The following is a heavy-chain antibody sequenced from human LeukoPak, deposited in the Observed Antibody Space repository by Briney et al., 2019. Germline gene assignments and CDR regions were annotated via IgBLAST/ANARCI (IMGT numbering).Heavy chain of an antibody. D-gene: IGHD2-2*01. CDR3: ARGRISSTEFDY. Sequence: SETLSLTCAVYGGSFSGYYWSWIRQPPGKGLEWIGEINRRGSTNYNPSLKSRVTISVDTSKNQFSLKLSSVTAADTAVYYCARGRISSTEFDYWGQGTLVTVSS. J-gene: IGHJ4*02. CDR1: GGSFSGYY. CDR2: INRRGST. V-gene: IGHV4-34*01.